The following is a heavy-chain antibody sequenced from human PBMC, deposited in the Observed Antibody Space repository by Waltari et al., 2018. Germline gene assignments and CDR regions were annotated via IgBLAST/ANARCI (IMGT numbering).Heavy chain of an antibody. CDR1: GGSISSYY. V-gene: IGHV4-59*08. CDR3: ARTGSYLDFDY. CDR2: SYYSGST. Sequence: QVQLQESGPGLVKPSETLSLTCTVSGGSISSYYWSWIRQPPGKGLEWIGYSYYSGSTNYSPSLKSRVTISVDTSKNQFSLHLISVTAADTAIYYCARTGSYLDFDYWGQGTLVTVSS. D-gene: IGHD1-26*01. J-gene: IGHJ4*02.